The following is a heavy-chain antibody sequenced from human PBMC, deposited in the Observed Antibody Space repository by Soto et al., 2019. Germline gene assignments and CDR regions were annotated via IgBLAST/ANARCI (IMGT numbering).Heavy chain of an antibody. D-gene: IGHD5-12*01. J-gene: IGHJ4*02. V-gene: IGHV3-48*02. Sequence: PGGSLRLSCAASGFTFSSYSMNWVRQAPGKGLEWVSYISSSSSTIYYADSVKGRFTISRDNAKNSLYLQMNSLGDEDTAVYYCARARGGYNPYYFDYWGQGTLVTVSS. CDR2: ISSSSSTI. CDR1: GFTFSSYS. CDR3: ARARGGYNPYYFDY.